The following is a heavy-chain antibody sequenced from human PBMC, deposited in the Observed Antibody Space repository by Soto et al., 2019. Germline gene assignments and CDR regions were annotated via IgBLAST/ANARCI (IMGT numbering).Heavy chain of an antibody. V-gene: IGHV1-69*06. CDR2: IITMFGTT. CDR1: GGTFSNDA. J-gene: IGHJ5*02. Sequence: QVQLVQSGAEVKKPGSSVKVSCNASGGTFSNDAISWVRQAPGQGLEWMGGIITMFGTTIYAQKFQGRVTITADRSTSTAYMELSSLRSEDTAVYFCARDEATNWFDPWGQGTLVTVSS. CDR3: ARDEATNWFDP.